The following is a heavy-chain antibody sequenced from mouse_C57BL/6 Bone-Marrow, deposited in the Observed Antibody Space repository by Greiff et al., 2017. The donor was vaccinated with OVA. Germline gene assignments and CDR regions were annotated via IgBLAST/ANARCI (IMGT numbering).Heavy chain of an antibody. V-gene: IGHV5-17*01. CDR1: GFTFSDYG. CDR2: ISSGSSTI. Sequence: EVKVVESGGGLVKPGGSLKLSCAASGFTFSDYGMHWVRQAPEKGLEWVAYISSGSSTIYYADTVKGRFTISRDNAKNTLFLQMTILRSEYTAMYYCAAYYYGSSRAWFAYWGQGTLVTVSA. CDR3: AAYYYGSSRAWFAY. J-gene: IGHJ3*01. D-gene: IGHD1-1*01.